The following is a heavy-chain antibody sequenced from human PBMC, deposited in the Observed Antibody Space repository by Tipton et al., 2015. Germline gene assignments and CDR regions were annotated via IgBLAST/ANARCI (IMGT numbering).Heavy chain of an antibody. J-gene: IGHJ6*02. CDR2: IHYSGRT. V-gene: IGHV4-59*01. CDR1: GGSISSSY. D-gene: IGHD3-10*01. Sequence: TLSLTCTVSGGSISSSYWSWIRQPPGKGLEWIGYIHYSGRTKYNPSLKSRVTISIDTSKNQFSLKLSSVTAADTAVYYCARDRGNYYYGMDVWGQGTTVTVSS. CDR3: ARDRGNYYYGMDV.